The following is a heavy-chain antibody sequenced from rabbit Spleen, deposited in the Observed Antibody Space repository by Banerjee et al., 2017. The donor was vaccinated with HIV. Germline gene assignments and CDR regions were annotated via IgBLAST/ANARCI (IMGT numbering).Heavy chain of an antibody. Sequence: QLEESGGRLVQPGASLTLTCTVSGIAVSRYYMSWVGQDPGKGLEWIGYIDPTFGSTYYANWVNGRFSISRENTQNTLYLQLSSLTAADTATYFCVRDQAGDADYGPYYLNLWGPGTLVT. V-gene: IGHV1S7*01. CDR1: GIAVSRYY. CDR2: IDPTFGST. D-gene: IGHD2-1*01. CDR3: VRDQAGDADYGPYYLNL. J-gene: IGHJ4*01.